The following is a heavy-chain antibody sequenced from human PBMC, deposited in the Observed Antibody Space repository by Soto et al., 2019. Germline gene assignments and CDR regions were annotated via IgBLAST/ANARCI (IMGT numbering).Heavy chain of an antibody. CDR1: GFTFSSYG. CDR2: ISYDGSNK. V-gene: IGHV3-30*18. J-gene: IGHJ3*02. D-gene: IGHD3-10*01. CDR3: AKDRGGWFGELLRAFDI. Sequence: PGGSLRLSCAASGFTFSSYGMHWVRQAPGKGLEWVAVISYDGSNKYYADSVKGRFTISRDNSKNTLYLQMNSLRAEDTAVYYCAKDRGGWFGELLRAFDIWGQGTMVTVSS.